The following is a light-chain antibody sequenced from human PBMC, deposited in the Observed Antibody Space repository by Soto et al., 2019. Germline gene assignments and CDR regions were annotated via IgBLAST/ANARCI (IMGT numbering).Light chain of an antibody. CDR2: KAS. CDR1: QSISNW. J-gene: IGKJ1*01. CDR3: QQYNSYWT. Sequence: DIQMTQSPSTLSASVGDRVTITCRASQSISNWLAWYQQKPGKAPNLLIYKASSLESGVPSRFSGSGSGTEFTLTISILQPDDFATYYCQQYNSYWTFGQGTKVEIK. V-gene: IGKV1-5*03.